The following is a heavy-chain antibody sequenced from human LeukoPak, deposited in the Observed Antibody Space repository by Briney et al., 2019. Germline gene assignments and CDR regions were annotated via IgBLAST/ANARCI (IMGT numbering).Heavy chain of an antibody. CDR3: ARARPYSMHLDY. V-gene: IGHV3-30-3*01. J-gene: IGHJ4*02. CDR1: GFTFSNYD. Sequence: PGGSLRLSCAASGFTFSNYDIHWVRQAPGKGLEWVAIISYDGSKKYYADSVKGRFTISRDNSKNTLYLQMNSLRVEDTAVYYCARARPYSMHLDYWGQGTLVTVSS. CDR2: ISYDGSKK. D-gene: IGHD2/OR15-2a*01.